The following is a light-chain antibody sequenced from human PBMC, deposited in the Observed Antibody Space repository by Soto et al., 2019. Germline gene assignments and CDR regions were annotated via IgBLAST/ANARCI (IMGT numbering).Light chain of an antibody. V-gene: IGKV3-15*01. Sequence: EIVVTQSPATLSVSPGERVTFSCRASQSVSSDLAWYQQKPGQAPRLLIYGASTRATGIPARFSGSGSGTDFTLAISSLXSEDFAIYYCHQYNNWPPYTFGQGTKVDTK. J-gene: IGKJ2*01. CDR1: QSVSSD. CDR2: GAS. CDR3: HQYNNWPPYT.